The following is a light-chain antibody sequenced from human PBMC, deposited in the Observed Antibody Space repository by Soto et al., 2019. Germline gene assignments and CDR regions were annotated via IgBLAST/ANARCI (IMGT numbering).Light chain of an antibody. CDR2: EGT. CDR1: SRDVGSYDL. V-gene: IGLV2-23*01. CDR3: WSYSGSTTDV. J-gene: IGLJ1*01. Sequence: QSALTQPASVSGSPGQSITISCTGTSRDVGSYDLVSWYQHHPGKAPKLMIYEGTKRPSGVSNRFSGSKSGNTASLAISGLQAEDEADYYCWSYSGSTTDVCGTGTKLPVL.